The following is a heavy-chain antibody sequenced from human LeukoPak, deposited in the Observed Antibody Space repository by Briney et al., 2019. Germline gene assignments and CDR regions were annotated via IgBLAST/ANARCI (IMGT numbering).Heavy chain of an antibody. CDR3: ARGDDIAAAGLFDY. J-gene: IGHJ4*02. D-gene: IGHD6-13*01. V-gene: IGHV1-69*05. CDR2: IIPIFGTA. CDR1: GGTFSSYA. Sequence: AVKVSCKASGGTFSSYAISWVRQAPGQGLEWMGRIIPIFGTANYAQKFQGRVTITTDESTSTAYMELSSLRSEDTAVYYCARGDDIAAAGLFDYWGQGTLVTVSS.